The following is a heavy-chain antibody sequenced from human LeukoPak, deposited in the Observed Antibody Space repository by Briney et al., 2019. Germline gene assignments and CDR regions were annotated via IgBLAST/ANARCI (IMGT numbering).Heavy chain of an antibody. CDR3: AAGGSYFSHDAFDI. D-gene: IGHD1-26*01. CDR2: IVVGSGNT. Sequence: SVKVSCKASGFTFTSSAVQWVRQARGQRLEWIGWIVVGSGNTNYAQKFQERVTITRDMSTSTAYMELSSLRSEDTAVYYCAAGGSYFSHDAFDIWGQGTMVTVSS. J-gene: IGHJ3*02. V-gene: IGHV1-58*01. CDR1: GFTFTSSA.